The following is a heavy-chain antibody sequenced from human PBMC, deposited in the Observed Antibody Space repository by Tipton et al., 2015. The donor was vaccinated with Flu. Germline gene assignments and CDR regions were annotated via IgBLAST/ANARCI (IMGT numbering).Heavy chain of an antibody. D-gene: IGHD4-11*01. CDR3: ARRDYSNYVSEPKNWFDR. Sequence: TLSLTCNVSGGSISIGGAYWSWIRQHPGKGLEWIGGIYYSGSTYKNPSLTSRVSISVDTSKNQFSLNLKSVTAADTAVYYCARRDYSNYVSEPKNWFDRWGQGTLVTVSS. CDR2: IYYSGST. J-gene: IGHJ5*02. CDR1: GGSISIGGAY. V-gene: IGHV4-31*03.